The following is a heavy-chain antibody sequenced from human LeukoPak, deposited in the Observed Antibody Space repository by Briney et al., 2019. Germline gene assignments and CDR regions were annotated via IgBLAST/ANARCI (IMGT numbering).Heavy chain of an antibody. V-gene: IGHV3-30*03. J-gene: IGHJ6*02. Sequence: GSLRLSCAASGFTFSSYGMHWVRQAPGKGLEWVAVISYDGSNKYYADSVKGRFTISRDSSKNTLYLQMNSLRAEDTAVYYCAMGGYYYYGMDVWGQGTTVTVSS. CDR2: ISYDGSNK. CDR3: AMGGYYYYGMDV. CDR1: GFTFSSYG.